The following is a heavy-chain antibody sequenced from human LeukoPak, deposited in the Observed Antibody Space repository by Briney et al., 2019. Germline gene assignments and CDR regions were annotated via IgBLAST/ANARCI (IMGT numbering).Heavy chain of an antibody. CDR3: ARDNDYSNSYGISHFDY. V-gene: IGHV3-30*03. J-gene: IGHJ4*02. CDR1: GFTFSSYS. D-gene: IGHD4-11*01. Sequence: GGSLRLSCAASGFTFSSYSMNWVRQAPGKGLEWVAVISYDGSNKYYADSVKGRFTISRDNSKNTLYLQMNSLRAEDTAVYYCARDNDYSNSYGISHFDYWGQGTLVTVSS. CDR2: ISYDGSNK.